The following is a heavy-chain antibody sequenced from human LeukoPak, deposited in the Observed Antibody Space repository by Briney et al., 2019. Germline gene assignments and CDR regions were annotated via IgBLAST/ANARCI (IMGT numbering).Heavy chain of an antibody. Sequence: KTSETLSLTCTVSGGSISSGDYYWSWVRQPPGKGLEWIGYIYYSGSTYYNPSLKSRVTISVDTSKNQFSLKLSSVTAADTAVYSCASIAARPYWDYWGQGPLVTVSS. CDR2: IYYSGST. V-gene: IGHV4-30-4*01. D-gene: IGHD6-6*01. J-gene: IGHJ4*02. CDR1: GGSISSGDYY. CDR3: ASIAARPYWDY.